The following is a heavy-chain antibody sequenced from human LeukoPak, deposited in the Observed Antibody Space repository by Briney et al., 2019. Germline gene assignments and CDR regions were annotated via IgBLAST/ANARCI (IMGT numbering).Heavy chain of an antibody. CDR3: TTSLTSGAYIDY. CDR1: GLTFTNAW. CDR2: IKSKTDGGTT. Sequence: PGGSLRLSCAASGLTFTNAWMTWVRQAPGKGLEWVCRIKSKTDGGTTDYAAPVKGRFTISRDYSKNALYLQMNSLKIEDTDVYYCTTSLTSGAYIDYWGQGTLATVSS. J-gene: IGHJ4*02. V-gene: IGHV3-15*01. D-gene: IGHD2-15*01.